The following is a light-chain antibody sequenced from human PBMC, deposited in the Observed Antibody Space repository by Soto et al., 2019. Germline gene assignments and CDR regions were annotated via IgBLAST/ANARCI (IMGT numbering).Light chain of an antibody. V-gene: IGKV1-39*01. J-gene: IGKJ2*01. CDR1: QSISSY. Sequence: DIQMTQSPSSLSASVGDRVTITCRASQSISSYLNWYQQKPGKAPKLLIYAASSLQGGVPSRFSGSGSGTDFTLTISSLQPEDFATYYCQQSYSTPQNTFGQGTKV. CDR3: QQSYSTPQNT. CDR2: AAS.